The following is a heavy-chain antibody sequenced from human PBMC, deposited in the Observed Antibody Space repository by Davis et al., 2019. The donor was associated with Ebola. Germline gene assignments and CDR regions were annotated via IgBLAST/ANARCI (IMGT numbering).Heavy chain of an antibody. Sequence: GESLKISCAASGFTFSNYWMHWVRQAPGKGLEWVAVISYDGSNKYYADSVKGRFTISRDNSKNTLYLQMNSLRHEDTAIYYCVKRTSGSSGWDYWGQGTLVTVSS. J-gene: IGHJ4*02. CDR3: VKRTSGSSGWDY. CDR2: ISYDGSNK. V-gene: IGHV3-30*18. D-gene: IGHD3-3*01. CDR1: GFTFSNYW.